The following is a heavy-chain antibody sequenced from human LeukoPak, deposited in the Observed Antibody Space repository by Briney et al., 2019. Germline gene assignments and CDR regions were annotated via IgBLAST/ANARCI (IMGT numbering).Heavy chain of an antibody. CDR1: GLTFSGAS. Sequence: GGSLRLSCVVSGLTFSGASMAWVRQAPGKGLEWVASISSSSEYIFQKDSLKGRFTISRDNAKNSLYLQMNSLRAEDTAVYYCAREGVRGTFYYGMDVWGQGTTVTVSS. D-gene: IGHD3-10*01. CDR3: AREGVRGTFYYGMDV. J-gene: IGHJ6*02. CDR2: ISSSSEYI. V-gene: IGHV3-21*01.